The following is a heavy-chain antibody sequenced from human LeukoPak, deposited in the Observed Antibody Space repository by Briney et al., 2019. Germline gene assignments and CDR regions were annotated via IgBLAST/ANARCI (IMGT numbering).Heavy chain of an antibody. CDR3: AKGRRGAQSFWGSSDCFDY. CDR1: GFTFSSYG. D-gene: IGHD3-16*01. J-gene: IGHJ4*02. CDR2: IRYDGSNK. V-gene: IGHV3-30*02. Sequence: GGSLRLSCAASGFTFSSYGMHWVRQAPGKGLEWVAFIRYDGSNKYYADSVKGRFTISRDNSKNTLYLQMNSLRAEDTAVYYCAKGRRGAQSFWGSSDCFDYWGQETLVTVSS.